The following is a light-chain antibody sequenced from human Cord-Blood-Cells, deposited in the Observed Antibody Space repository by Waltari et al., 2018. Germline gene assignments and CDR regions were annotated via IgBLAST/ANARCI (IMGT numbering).Light chain of an antibody. CDR2: KDS. CDR3: QSADSSGTWV. CDR1: ALPKQY. Sequence: SYELTQPPSVSVSPGPTARIPCSGDALPKQYAYWYQQKPGQAPVLGIYKDSERPSGIPERFSGSSSGTTVTLTISGVQAEDEADYYCQSADSSGTWVFGGGTKLTVL. J-gene: IGLJ3*02. V-gene: IGLV3-25*02.